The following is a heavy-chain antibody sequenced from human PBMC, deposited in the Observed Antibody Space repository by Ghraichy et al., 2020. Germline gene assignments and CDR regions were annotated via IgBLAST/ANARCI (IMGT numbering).Heavy chain of an antibody. D-gene: IGHD2-2*02. J-gene: IGHJ4*02. CDR1: GFSFSNYA. CDR2: IDGTSAYI. CDR3: AKNKGTALPYYDY. V-gene: IGHV3-23*01. Sequence: SCAASGFSFSNYAMTWVRQAPGKGLEWVSAIDGTSAYIYYVDSAKGRFTTSRDNSRNTLYLQMNSLRAEDTAVYYCAKNKGTALPYYDYWGQGMLVTVSS.